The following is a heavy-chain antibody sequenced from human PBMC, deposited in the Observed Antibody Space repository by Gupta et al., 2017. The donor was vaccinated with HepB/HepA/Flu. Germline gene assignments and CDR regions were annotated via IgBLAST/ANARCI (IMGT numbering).Heavy chain of an antibody. CDR3: ARDLTKVTTSGY. D-gene: IGHD4-17*01. J-gene: IGHJ4*02. CDR2: IDAYNGVT. CDR1: GYIFTTYA. Sequence: HVQLVQSGAEVKKPAASVKVSCTASGYIFTTYAISWVRQAPGQGLEWMGWIDAYNGVTNYAQKFQGRVTMTTDTSTSTAYMELRSLGSDDTAVYYCARDLTKVTTSGYWGQGTLVTVSS. V-gene: IGHV1-18*01.